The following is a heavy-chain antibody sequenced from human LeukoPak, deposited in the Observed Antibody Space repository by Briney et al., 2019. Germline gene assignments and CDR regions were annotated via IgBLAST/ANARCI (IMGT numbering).Heavy chain of an antibody. Sequence: GGSLRLSCAASGFTFSGYAMSWVRQAPGKGLEWVSGISGIGDTTYYADSVKGRFTISRDNSKNTLYLQMNSLRAGDTAVYYCAGLYDRSGYYYFDYWGQGTLVTVSS. J-gene: IGHJ4*02. D-gene: IGHD3-22*01. CDR2: ISGIGDTT. CDR3: AGLYDRSGYYYFDY. V-gene: IGHV3-23*01. CDR1: GFTFSGYA.